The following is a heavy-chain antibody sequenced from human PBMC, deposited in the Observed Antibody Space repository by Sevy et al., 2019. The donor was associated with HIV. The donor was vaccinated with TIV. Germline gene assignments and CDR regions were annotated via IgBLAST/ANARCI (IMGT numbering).Heavy chain of an antibody. J-gene: IGHJ4*02. V-gene: IGHV3-23*01. CDR2: ISGSGSTT. CDR3: ARADVAAAGKGYFDY. D-gene: IGHD6-13*01. Sequence: GGSLRLSCTASGFTFINYGMNWVRQAPGKGLEWVSVISGSGSTTYYADSVKGRFAISRDNSNNTLYPQIRSLRVEDTALYYCARADVAAAGKGYFDYWGQGTLVTVSS. CDR1: GFTFINYG.